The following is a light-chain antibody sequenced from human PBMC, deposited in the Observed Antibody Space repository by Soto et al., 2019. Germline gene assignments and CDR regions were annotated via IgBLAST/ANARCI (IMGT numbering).Light chain of an antibody. CDR1: QDITNY. V-gene: IGKV1-33*01. CDR3: QHYDHLPIT. J-gene: IGKJ5*01. Sequence: DIQMTQSPRSISPSXWDGVTITXXASQDITNYLNWYQQKPGRAPRLLLYDASSLETGVPSRFSGSGSGTDFTLTISSLQPEDVATYYCQHYDHLPITFGQGTRLEIK. CDR2: DAS.